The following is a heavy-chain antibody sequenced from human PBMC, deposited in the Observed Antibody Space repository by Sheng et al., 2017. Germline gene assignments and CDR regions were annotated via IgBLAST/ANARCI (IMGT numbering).Heavy chain of an antibody. CDR3: ARDLLMTTVTTVDY. CDR2: ISYDGSNK. V-gene: IGHV3-30-3*01. Sequence: QVQLVESGGGVVQPGRSLRLSCAASGFTFSSYAMHWVRQAPGKGLEWVAVISYDGSNKYYADSVKGRFTISRDNSKNTLYLQMNSLRAEDTAVYYCARDLLMTTVTTVDYWGQGTLVTVSS. CDR1: GFTFSSYA. J-gene: IGHJ4*02. D-gene: IGHD4-4*01.